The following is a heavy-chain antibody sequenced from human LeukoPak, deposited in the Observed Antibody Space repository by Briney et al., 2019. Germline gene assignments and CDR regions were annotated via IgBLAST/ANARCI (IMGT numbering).Heavy chain of an antibody. CDR1: GGSISSSSYY. J-gene: IGHJ4*02. D-gene: IGHD3-9*01. V-gene: IGHV4-39*01. CDR2: IYYSGST. CDR3: ARSRPSYYDILTGYYDFDY. Sequence: SETLSLTCTVSGGSISSSSYYWGWIRQPPGKGLEWIGSIYYSGSTYYNPSLKSRVTISVDTSKNQFYLKLSSVTAADTAVYYCARSRPSYYDILTGYYDFDYWGQGTLVTVSS.